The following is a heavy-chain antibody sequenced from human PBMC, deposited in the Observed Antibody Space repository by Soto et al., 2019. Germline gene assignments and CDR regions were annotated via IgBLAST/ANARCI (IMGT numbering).Heavy chain of an antibody. CDR1: GGSFSGYY. J-gene: IGHJ4*02. CDR3: ARGLRAARGNDY. V-gene: IGHV4-34*01. CDR2: INHSGST. D-gene: IGHD6-6*01. Sequence: QVQLQQWGAGLLKPSETLSLTCAVYGGSFSGYYWSWIRQPPGKGLEWIGEINHSGSTNYNPSLKSRVTISVDTSKNQFSLKLSSVTAADTAVYYCARGLRAARGNDYWGQGTLVTVSS.